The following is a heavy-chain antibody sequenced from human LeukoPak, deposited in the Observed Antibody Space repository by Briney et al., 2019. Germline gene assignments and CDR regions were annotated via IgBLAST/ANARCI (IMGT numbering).Heavy chain of an antibody. CDR3: SRGARDGDFETWFDP. CDR1: GFTFSACS. V-gene: IGHV3-73*01. D-gene: IGHD4-17*01. CDR2: IRTKGNTYAT. Sequence: GGSLRLSCAASGFTFSACSMHWVRQASGKGLEWVARIRTKGNTYATAYGASVKGRFTISRDDSKNTTYLQMNSLKTEDTAIYYCSRGARDGDFETWFDPWGRGTLVTVSS. J-gene: IGHJ5*02.